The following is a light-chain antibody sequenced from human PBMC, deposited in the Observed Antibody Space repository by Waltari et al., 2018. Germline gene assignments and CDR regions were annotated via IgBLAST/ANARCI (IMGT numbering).Light chain of an antibody. CDR2: DND. J-gene: IGLJ2*01. CDR3: GAWDSSLSAFV. V-gene: IGLV1-51*01. CDR1: SSILGNAY. Sequence: QSVLTQPPSVSAAPGQKVNISCSGSSSILGNAYVSWYQQLPTTAPKLLIYDNDERPSGIPDRFSGSKSGTSATLAITGLQTWDEADYYCGAWDSSLSAFVFGGGTTLTVV.